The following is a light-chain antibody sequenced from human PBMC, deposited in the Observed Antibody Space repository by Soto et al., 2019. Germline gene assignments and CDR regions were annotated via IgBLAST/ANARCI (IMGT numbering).Light chain of an antibody. V-gene: IGKV3-20*01. Sequence: DILLTQSPGTLSTSPGERATLSCRASQRVVSSQLAWYQQKPGQAPRLLIYGASSRAAGIPDRFSGSGSGTDFTLTIRRLESEDFAVYYCQQYNNSPGSFGQGTKLEIK. CDR1: QRVVSSQ. CDR2: GAS. J-gene: IGKJ2*03. CDR3: QQYNNSPGS.